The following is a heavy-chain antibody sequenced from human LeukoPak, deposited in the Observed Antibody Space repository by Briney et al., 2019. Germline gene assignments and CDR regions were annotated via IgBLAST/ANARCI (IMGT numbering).Heavy chain of an antibody. J-gene: IGHJ6*03. CDR2: IYYSGST. Sequence: XWTRQXXXKGLEWIGYIYYSGSTYYNPSLKSRVTISVDTSKNQFSLKLSSVTAADTAVYYCARTHQLPHYYMDVWGKGTTVTVSS. CDR3: ARTHQLPHYYMDV. D-gene: IGHD2-2*01. V-gene: IGHV4-31*02.